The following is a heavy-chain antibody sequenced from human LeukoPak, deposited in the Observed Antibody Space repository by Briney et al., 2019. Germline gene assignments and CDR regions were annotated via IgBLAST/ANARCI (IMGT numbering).Heavy chain of an antibody. D-gene: IGHD4-17*01. Sequence: GGSLRLSCAASGFTFSNYWMHWVRQAPGKGLVWASRINRDGRSTNYADSVKGRFTISRDNAKNTVFLQMNSLRAEDTAVYYCALPLRDGDFYFDYWGQGALVTVSS. CDR3: ALPLRDGDFYFDY. CDR2: INRDGRST. J-gene: IGHJ4*02. CDR1: GFTFSNYW. V-gene: IGHV3-74*01.